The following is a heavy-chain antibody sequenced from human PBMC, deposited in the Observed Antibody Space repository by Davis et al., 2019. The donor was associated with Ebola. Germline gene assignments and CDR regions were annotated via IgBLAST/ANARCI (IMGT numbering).Heavy chain of an antibody. V-gene: IGHV3-53*01. CDR1: GFSVSTKY. Sequence: GGSLRLSCAASGFSVSTKYMNWVRQAPGKGLQWVSIMYSGGTTYYADSVKGRFTISRDSSKNTVCLQMNNLRAEDTAVYYCARGDFYYGVDVWGQGTTVTVSS. CDR2: MYSGGTT. CDR3: ARGDFYYGVDV. J-gene: IGHJ6*02.